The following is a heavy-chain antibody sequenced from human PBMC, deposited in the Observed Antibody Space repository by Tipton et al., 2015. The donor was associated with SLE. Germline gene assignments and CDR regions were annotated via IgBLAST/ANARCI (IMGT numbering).Heavy chain of an antibody. CDR2: ITWNSGDI. Sequence: SLRLSCSASGFAFDDYAMHWVRQVPGKGLEWVSGITWNSGDIGYADSVKGRFTISRDNAKNSLYLQMNSLRAEDTALYYCAKDIIVGATGGFDYWGQGTLVTVSS. CDR3: AKDIIVGATGGFDY. D-gene: IGHD1-26*01. CDR1: GFAFDDYA. V-gene: IGHV3-9*01. J-gene: IGHJ4*02.